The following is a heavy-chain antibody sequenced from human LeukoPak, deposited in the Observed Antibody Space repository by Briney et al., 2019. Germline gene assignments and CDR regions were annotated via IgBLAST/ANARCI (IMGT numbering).Heavy chain of an antibody. J-gene: IGHJ4*02. CDR2: MNPNSGNT. D-gene: IGHD5-18*01. CDR1: GYTFTSYD. Sequence: VSVQVSCKASGYTFTSYDINWVRQATGQGLEWMGWMNPNSGNTGYAQKFQGRVTMTRNTSISTAYMELSSLRSEDTAVYYCARGGFTYGYYFDYWGQGTLVTVSS. CDR3: ARGGFTYGYYFDY. V-gene: IGHV1-8*01.